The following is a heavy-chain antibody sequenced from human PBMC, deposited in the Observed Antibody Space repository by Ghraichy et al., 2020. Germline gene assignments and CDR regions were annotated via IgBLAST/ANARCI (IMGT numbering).Heavy chain of an antibody. CDR3: TRKGYSYGIDS. Sequence: GGSLRLSCTASGFAFGDYAMSWVRQAPGKGLEWVGFIRSKAYGGTTEYAASVKGRFTISRDDSKRGAYLQMNSLKSEDTAVYYCTRKGYSYGIDSWGQGTLVTVSS. CDR1: GFAFGDYA. D-gene: IGHD5-18*01. V-gene: IGHV3-49*04. CDR2: IRSKAYGGTT. J-gene: IGHJ4*02.